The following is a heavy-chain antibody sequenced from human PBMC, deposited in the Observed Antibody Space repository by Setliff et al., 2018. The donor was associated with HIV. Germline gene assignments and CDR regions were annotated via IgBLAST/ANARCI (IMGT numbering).Heavy chain of an antibody. CDR2: IYYSGST. V-gene: IGHV4-59*08. CDR1: GGSISSYY. D-gene: IGHD3-3*01. Sequence: SETLSLTCTVSGGSISSYYWSWIRQPPGKGLEWIGYIYYSGSTNYNPSLKSRVAISVDTSKNQFSLKLSSVTAADTAVYYCARAVDYYNFWSGYYTPYYYYYMDVWGKGTTVTVSS. CDR3: ARAVDYYNFWSGYYTPYYYYYMDV. J-gene: IGHJ6*03.